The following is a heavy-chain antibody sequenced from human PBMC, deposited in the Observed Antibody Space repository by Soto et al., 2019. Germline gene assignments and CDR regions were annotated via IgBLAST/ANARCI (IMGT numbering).Heavy chain of an antibody. J-gene: IGHJ4*02. D-gene: IGHD6-25*01. CDR3: ARGSVETARLDY. V-gene: IGHV4-34*01. CDR2: INHSGST. CDR1: GGSFSGYY. Sequence: SETLSLTCAVYGGSFSGYYWSWIRQPPGKGLEWIGEINHSGSTNYNPSLKSRVTISVDTSKNQFSLKLSSVTAADTAVYYCARGSVETARLDYWGRGTLVTVSS.